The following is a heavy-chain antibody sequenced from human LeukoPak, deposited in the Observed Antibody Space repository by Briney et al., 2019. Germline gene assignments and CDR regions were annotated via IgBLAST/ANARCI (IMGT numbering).Heavy chain of an antibody. CDR2: IYYSGST. D-gene: IGHD2-15*01. Sequence: SETLSLTCTVSGGSISSYYWSWTRQPPGKGLEWLGYIYYSGSTNYNPSLKSRVTISVDTSKNQFSLKLRSVTAADTAVYYCARTTEGYCRGRSCYSYYYYMDVWGKGTTVTVSS. J-gene: IGHJ6*03. CDR3: ARTTEGYCRGRSCYSYYYYMDV. CDR1: GGSISSYY. V-gene: IGHV4-59*01.